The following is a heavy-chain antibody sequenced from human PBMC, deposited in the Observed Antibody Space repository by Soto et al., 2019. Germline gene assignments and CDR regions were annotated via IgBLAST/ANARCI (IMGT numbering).Heavy chain of an antibody. J-gene: IGHJ6*03. CDR2: MNPNSGNT. V-gene: IGHV1-8*01. CDR1: GYTFTSYD. D-gene: IGHD3-9*01. CDR3: ARVEDYDILTGQGYYCMDV. Sequence: ASVKVSCKASGYTFTSYDINWVRQATGQGLEWMGWMNPNSGNTGYAQKFQGRVTMTRNTSISTAYMELSSLRSEDTAVYYCARVEDYDILTGQGYYCMDVWGKGTTVTVSS.